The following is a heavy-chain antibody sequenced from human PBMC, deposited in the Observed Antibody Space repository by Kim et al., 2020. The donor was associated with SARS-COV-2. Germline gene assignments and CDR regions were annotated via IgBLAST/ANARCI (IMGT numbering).Heavy chain of an antibody. CDR2: ISWNSGSI. J-gene: IGHJ4*02. CDR3: AKEKGGYGDLDY. CDR1: GFTFDDYA. D-gene: IGHD4-17*01. V-gene: IGHV3-9*01. Sequence: SLRLSCAASGFTFDDYAMHWVRQAPGKGLEWVSGISWNSGSIGYADSVKGRFTISRDNAKNSLYLQMNSLRAEDTALYYCAKEKGGYGDLDYWGQGTLVTVSS.